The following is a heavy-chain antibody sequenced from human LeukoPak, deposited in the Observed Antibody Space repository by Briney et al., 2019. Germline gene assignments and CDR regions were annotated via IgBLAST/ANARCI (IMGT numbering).Heavy chain of an antibody. J-gene: IGHJ4*02. CDR3: ARGPASYYFDY. CDR1: GGSVSSGSYY. CDR2: SSYSGST. Sequence: SETLSLTCTVSGGSVSSGSYYWSWIRQPPGKGLEWIGDSSYSGSTNYPPSPKTRVTITVDTSHNQFSLKLSPVTAADTAVYFCARGPASYYFDYWGQGTLVTVSS. V-gene: IGHV4-61*01. D-gene: IGHD3-10*01.